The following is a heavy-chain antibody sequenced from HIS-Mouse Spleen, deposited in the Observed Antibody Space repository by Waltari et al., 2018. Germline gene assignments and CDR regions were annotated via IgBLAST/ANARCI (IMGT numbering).Heavy chain of an antibody. D-gene: IGHD6-13*01. CDR3: AREIPYSSSWYDWYFDL. V-gene: IGHV4-39*07. J-gene: IGHJ2*01. CDR1: GGSISSSSSY. Sequence: QLQLQESGPGLVKPSETLSLTCTVSGGSISSSSSYWGWIRKPPGKGLEWIGSIYYSGSTYYNPSLKSRVTISVDTSKNQFSLKLSSVTAADTAVYYCAREIPYSSSWYDWYFDLWGRGTLVTVSS. CDR2: IYYSGST.